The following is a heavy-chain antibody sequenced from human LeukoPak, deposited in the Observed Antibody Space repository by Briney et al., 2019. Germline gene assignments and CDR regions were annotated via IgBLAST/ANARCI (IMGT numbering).Heavy chain of an antibody. CDR3: AAAAGTRGAFDI. D-gene: IGHD6-13*01. Sequence: GASVKVSCKASGGTFISYAISWVRQAPGQGLEWMGGIIPIFGTANYAQKFQGRVTITSDKSTSTAYMELSSLRSEDTAVYYCAAAAGTRGAFDIWGQGTMVTVSS. CDR1: GGTFISYA. CDR2: IIPIFGTA. J-gene: IGHJ3*02. V-gene: IGHV1-69*06.